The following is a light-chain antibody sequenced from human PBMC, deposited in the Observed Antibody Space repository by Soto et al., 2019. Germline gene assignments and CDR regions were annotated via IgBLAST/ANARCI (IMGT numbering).Light chain of an antibody. CDR2: DAS. CDR3: QQYNNWPPRAT. Sequence: DIQMTQSPSTLSATAGDRVTITCRASQSISSWLAWYQHKPGKAPKLLIYDASNLDSGVPSRFSGSGSGTEFSLTISSLQSEDFAVYYCQQYNNWPPRATFGQGTRLEIK. CDR1: QSISSW. J-gene: IGKJ5*01. V-gene: IGKV1-5*01.